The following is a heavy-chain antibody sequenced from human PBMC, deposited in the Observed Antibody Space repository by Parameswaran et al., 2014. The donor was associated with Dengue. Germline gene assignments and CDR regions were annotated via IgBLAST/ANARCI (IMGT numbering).Heavy chain of an antibody. V-gene: IGHV4-34*01. CDR2: INHSGST. CDR3: ARGNTRDYDY. Sequence: WIRQPPGKGLEWIGEINHSGSTNYNPSLKSRVTISVDTSKNQFSLKLSSVTAADTAVYYCARGNTRDYDYWGQGTLVTAPQ. J-gene: IGHJ4*02.